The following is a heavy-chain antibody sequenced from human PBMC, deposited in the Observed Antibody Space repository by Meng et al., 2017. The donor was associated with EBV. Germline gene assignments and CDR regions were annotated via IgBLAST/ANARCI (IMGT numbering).Heavy chain of an antibody. CDR2: VHYTGST. J-gene: IGHJ4*02. D-gene: IGHD3-10*02. Sequence: QLQLRESGPGQVKPSXXXXLXXXVAXDSISSFYYWGWIRQPPGRGLEWIGSVHYTGSTYYSPSLKSRVTVSVDTSKNQFSLKLGSVTAADTAVYYCARLSSPFTMSITGFDITDYWGQGTLVTVSS. CDR3: ARLSSPFTMSITGFDITDY. V-gene: IGHV4-39*01. CDR1: XDSISSFYY.